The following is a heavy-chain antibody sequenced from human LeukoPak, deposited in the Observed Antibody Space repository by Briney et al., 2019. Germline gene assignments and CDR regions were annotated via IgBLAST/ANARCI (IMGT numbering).Heavy chain of an antibody. CDR3: ARHLNSIFGVVTPDY. V-gene: IGHV4-38-2*01. J-gene: IGHJ4*02. CDR2: IYHGGHT. CDR1: GYSISSDYY. D-gene: IGHD3-3*01. Sequence: SETLSLTCAVSGYSISSDYYWGWIRQPPGKGLEWIGSIYHGGHTYYNPSLKSRVSISVDTSKNQFSLKLSSVTAADTAVYYCARHLNSIFGVVTPDYWGQGTLVTVSS.